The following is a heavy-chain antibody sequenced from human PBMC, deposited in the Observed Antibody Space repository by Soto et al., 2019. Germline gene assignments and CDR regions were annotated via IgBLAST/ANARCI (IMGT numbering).Heavy chain of an antibody. J-gene: IGHJ4*02. V-gene: IGHV3-21*01. D-gene: IGHD6-6*01. CDR2: ISPRSSHI. CDR3: SREWWVSSSDY. CDR1: GFTFSSYS. Sequence: PGGSLRLSCAASGFTFSSYSMNWVRQAPGKGLEWVSSISPRSSHIYYADSVKGRFTISRDDAKNSLYLQMNSLRVDDTAVYYCSREWWVSSSDYWGQGILVTVS.